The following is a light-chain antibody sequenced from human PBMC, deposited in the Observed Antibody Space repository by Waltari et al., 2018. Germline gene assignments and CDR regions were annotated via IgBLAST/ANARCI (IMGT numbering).Light chain of an antibody. CDR1: SSDIGGYNY. J-gene: IGLJ2*01. CDR2: EVN. V-gene: IGLV2-8*01. Sequence: QSALTQPPSASGSPGQSVTISCTGTSSDIGGYNYVSWYQQHPGKAPKLMIYEVNKWPSGVPDRFSGSKSGNTASLTVSGLQAEDEADYYCSSYAGSNNYVVFGGGTKLTVL. CDR3: SSYAGSNNYVV.